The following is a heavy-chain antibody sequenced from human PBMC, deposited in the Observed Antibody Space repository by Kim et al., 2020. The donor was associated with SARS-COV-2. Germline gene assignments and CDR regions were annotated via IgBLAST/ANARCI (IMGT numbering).Heavy chain of an antibody. D-gene: IGHD3-16*01. J-gene: IGHJ4*02. CDR3: ARESVRGEGEPDY. CDR1: GGSISSSSW. CDR2: IYHGGIT. V-gene: IGHV4-4*02. Sequence: SETLSLTCAVSGGSISSSSWWSWVRQPPAKGLEWIGEIYHGGITNYNPSLKSRVTISVDKSKNQFSLKLSSVTAADTAVYYCARESVRGEGEPDYWGQGTLVTVSS.